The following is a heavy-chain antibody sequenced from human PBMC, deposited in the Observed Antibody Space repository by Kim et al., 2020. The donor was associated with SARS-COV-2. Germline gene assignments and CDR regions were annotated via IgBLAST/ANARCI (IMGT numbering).Heavy chain of an antibody. CDR3: ASTPGGFDFWSGYYGY. CDR1: GGSFSGYY. J-gene: IGHJ4*02. V-gene: IGHV4-34*01. D-gene: IGHD3-3*01. CDR2: INHSGST. Sequence: SETLSLTCAVYGGSFSGYYWSWIRQPPGKGLEWIGEINHSGSTNYNPSLKSRVTISVDTSKNQFSLKLSSVTAADTAVYYCASTPGGFDFWSGYYGYWGQGTLVTVSS.